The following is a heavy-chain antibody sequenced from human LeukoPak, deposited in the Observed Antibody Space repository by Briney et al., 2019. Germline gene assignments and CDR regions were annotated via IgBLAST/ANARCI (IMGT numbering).Heavy chain of an antibody. J-gene: IGHJ4*02. CDR3: ARDVFSLGDS. D-gene: IGHD2/OR15-2a*01. CDR2: INHDGTIR. V-gene: IGHV3-74*01. CDR1: GFTFSRYG. Sequence: PGGSLRLSCATSGFTFSRYGMPWVRHSPGKGLVWVSHINHDGTIRNYADSVRGRFTISRDIATLYLQMNSLGAEDTAVYYCARDVFSLGDSWGQGTLVTVSS.